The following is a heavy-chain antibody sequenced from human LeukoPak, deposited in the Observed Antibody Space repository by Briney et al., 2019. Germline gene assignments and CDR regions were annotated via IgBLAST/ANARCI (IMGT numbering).Heavy chain of an antibody. J-gene: IGHJ4*02. CDR2: IKQDGSEK. V-gene: IGHV3-7*01. D-gene: IGHD3-22*01. CDR1: GGSISSSSSY. Sequence: PSETLSLTCTVSGGSISSSSSYWGWIRQPPGKGLEWVANIKQDGSEKYYVDSVKGRFTISRDNAKNSLYLQMNSLRAEDTAVYYCARDPQSTGHYYDSSGYLDYWGQGTLVTVSS. CDR3: ARDPQSTGHYYDSSGYLDY.